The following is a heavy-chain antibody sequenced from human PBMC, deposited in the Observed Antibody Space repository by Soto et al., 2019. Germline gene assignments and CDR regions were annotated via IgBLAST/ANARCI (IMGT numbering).Heavy chain of an antibody. V-gene: IGHV3-30*18. CDR1: GFTFSSYG. Sequence: QVQLVESGGGVVQPGRSLRLSCAASGFTFSSYGMHWVRQAPGKGLEWVAVISYDGSNKYYADSVKGRFTISRDNSKNTLYLQMNSLRAEDTAVYYCAKVWYYYGSGSYSFDYWGQGTLVTVSS. J-gene: IGHJ4*02. D-gene: IGHD3-10*01. CDR2: ISYDGSNK. CDR3: AKVWYYYGSGSYSFDY.